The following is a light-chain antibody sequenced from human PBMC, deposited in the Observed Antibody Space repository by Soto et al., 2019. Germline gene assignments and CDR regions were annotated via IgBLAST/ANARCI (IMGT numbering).Light chain of an antibody. V-gene: IGKV3-11*01. CDR1: QSVGSY. J-gene: IGKJ1*01. Sequence: EIVLTQSPVTLSLSPGDRATLSCRASQSVGSYLAWFQQKPGQAPRLLIHGASNRATGIPARFSGSGSGTDFTLTISSLEPEDFAVYYCQQRSSWPPWTFGQGTKVEIK. CDR2: GAS. CDR3: QQRSSWPPWT.